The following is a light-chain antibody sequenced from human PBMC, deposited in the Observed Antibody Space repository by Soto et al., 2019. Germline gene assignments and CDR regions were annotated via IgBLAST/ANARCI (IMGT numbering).Light chain of an antibody. V-gene: IGKV1-5*01. CDR1: QSVNKW. J-gene: IGKJ1*01. CDR2: DAS. CDR3: QHYDNSPWT. Sequence: DIQMTQSPSTLSASVGDRVTITCRASQSVNKWLAWFQQKPGKVPKLLIYDASSLKSGVPSRFSGSGSGAEFTLSISSLQPDDFATYYCQHYDNSPWTFGQGTKVDIK.